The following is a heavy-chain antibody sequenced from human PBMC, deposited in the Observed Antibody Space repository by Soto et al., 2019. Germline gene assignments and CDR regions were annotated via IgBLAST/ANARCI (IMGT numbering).Heavy chain of an antibody. CDR3: ARGRYCLTGRCLPNWFDS. J-gene: IGHJ5*01. V-gene: IGHV4-30-4*01. CDR1: GDSISTVDYF. Sequence: SETLSLTCSVSGDSISTVDYFWAWIRQPPGQALEYIGYIYKSATTYYNPSFESRVAISLDTSKSQFSLNVTSVTAADTAVYFCARGRYCLTGRCLPNWFDSWGQGTLVTVSS. D-gene: IGHD2-15*01. CDR2: IYKSATT.